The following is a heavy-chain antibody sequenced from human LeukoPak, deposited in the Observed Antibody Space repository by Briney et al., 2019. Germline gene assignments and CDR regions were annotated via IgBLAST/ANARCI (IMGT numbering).Heavy chain of an antibody. Sequence: ASVKVSCKASGYTFTNYGITWARQAPGQGREWMGWITAYNGNTNYATKLQGRVTMTTDTSTSTAYMEMRSLRSDDAAVYYCARDFSIAIQDNWFDPWGQGTLVIVSS. D-gene: IGHD3-16*02. J-gene: IGHJ5*02. CDR2: ITAYNGNT. V-gene: IGHV1-18*01. CDR1: GYTFTNYG. CDR3: ARDFSIAIQDNWFDP.